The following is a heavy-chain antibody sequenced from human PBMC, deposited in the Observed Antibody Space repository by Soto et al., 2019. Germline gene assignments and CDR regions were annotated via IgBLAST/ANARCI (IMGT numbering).Heavy chain of an antibody. CDR3: ARDNIQGSGWFTDY. V-gene: IGHV4-38-2*02. Sequence: SETLSLTCAVSGYSISSGYYWGWIRQPPGKGLEWIGSIYHSGSTYYNPSLESRVTISVDTSKNQFSLKLSSVTAADTAVYYCARDNIQGSGWFTDYWGQGTLVTVSS. J-gene: IGHJ4*02. CDR1: GYSISSGYY. D-gene: IGHD6-19*01. CDR2: IYHSGST.